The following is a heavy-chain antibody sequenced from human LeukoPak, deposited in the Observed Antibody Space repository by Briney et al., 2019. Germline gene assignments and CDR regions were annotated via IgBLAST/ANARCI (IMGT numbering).Heavy chain of an antibody. V-gene: IGHV1-18*01. CDR1: GGTFSSYA. CDR2: ISAYNGNT. CDR3: ARDLRRVAGTTGFSPFDY. J-gene: IGHJ4*02. Sequence: ASVKVSCKASGGTFSSYAISWVRQAPGQGLEWIGWISAYNGNTNYAQKLQGRVTMTTDTSTSTAYMELRSLRSDDTAVYYCARDLRRVAGTTGFSPFDYWGQGTLVTVSS. D-gene: IGHD4-17*01.